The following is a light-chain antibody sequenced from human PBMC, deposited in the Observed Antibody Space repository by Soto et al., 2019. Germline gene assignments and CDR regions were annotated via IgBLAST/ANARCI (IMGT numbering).Light chain of an antibody. CDR3: QQYGTSPQT. V-gene: IGKV3-20*01. CDR1: QYVTNRY. Sequence: EIVLTQSPGTLSLTPGETATLSCRASQYVTNRYLAWYQQKVGQAPRLLIYGAFSRVTGIPDRFSGSGSGTSFTLTITRLEPEDFAVYYCQQYGTSPQTFGQGTKVDIK. CDR2: GAF. J-gene: IGKJ1*01.